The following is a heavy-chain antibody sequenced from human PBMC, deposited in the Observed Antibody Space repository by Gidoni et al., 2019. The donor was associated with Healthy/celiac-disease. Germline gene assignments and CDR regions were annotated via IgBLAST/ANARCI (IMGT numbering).Heavy chain of an antibody. CDR1: GFTFSSYG. Sequence: QVQLVESGGGVVQPGRSLRPSCVASGFTFSSYGMHWVRQAPGTGLERVAVIWYDGSNKYYADSVKGRFTISRDNSKNTLYLQMNSLRAEDTAVYYCARDLVAGIFDYWGQGTLVTVSS. D-gene: IGHD6-19*01. J-gene: IGHJ4*02. CDR3: ARDLVAGIFDY. CDR2: IWYDGSNK. V-gene: IGHV3-33*01.